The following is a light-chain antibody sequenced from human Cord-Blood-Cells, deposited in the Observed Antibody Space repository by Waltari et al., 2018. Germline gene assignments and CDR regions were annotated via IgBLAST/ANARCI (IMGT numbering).Light chain of an antibody. CDR1: QSVSSSY. V-gene: IGKV3-20*01. CDR2: GAS. J-gene: IGKJ1*01. CDR3: QQYGSSPT. Sequence: EIVLTQSPGTLSLSPGERVTPSCRARQSVSSSYLAWYQQKPGQAPRLLIYGASSRATGIPDRFSGSGSGTDFTLTISRLEPEDFAVYYCQQYGSSPTFGQGTKVEIK.